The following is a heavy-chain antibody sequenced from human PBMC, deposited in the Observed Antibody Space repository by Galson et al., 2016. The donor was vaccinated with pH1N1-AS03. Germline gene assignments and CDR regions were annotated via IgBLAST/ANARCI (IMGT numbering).Heavy chain of an antibody. D-gene: IGHD6-19*01. V-gene: IGHV1-2*02. J-gene: IGHJ4*02. CDR1: GYTFTGYY. CDR3: AITAVADLGFDY. Sequence: SGYTFTGYYMHWVRQAPGQGLEWMGWINPNSGGTNYAQKFQGRVTMTRDTSISTAYMELSRLRSDDTAVYYCAITAVADLGFDYWGQGTLVTVSS. CDR2: INPNSGGT.